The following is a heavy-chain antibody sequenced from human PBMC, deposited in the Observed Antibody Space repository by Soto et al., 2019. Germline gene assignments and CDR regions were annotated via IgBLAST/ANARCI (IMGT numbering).Heavy chain of an antibody. CDR2: IYYSGST. CDR3: ARSPRDDILTGYYRVRGWFDP. V-gene: IGHV4-39*01. CDR1: GGSISSSSYY. D-gene: IGHD3-9*01. Sequence: TSETLSLTCTVSGGSISSSSYYWGWIRQPPGKGLEWIGSIYYSGSTYYNPSLKSRVTISVDTSKNQFSLKLSSVTAADTAVYYCARSPRDDILTGYYRVRGWFDPWGQGTLVTVSS. J-gene: IGHJ5*02.